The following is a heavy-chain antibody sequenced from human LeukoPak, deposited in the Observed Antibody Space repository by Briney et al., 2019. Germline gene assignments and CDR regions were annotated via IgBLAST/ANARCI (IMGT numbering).Heavy chain of an antibody. CDR2: ITSSSSYI. D-gene: IGHD2-2*01. V-gene: IGHV3-21*01. CDR3: ARGGRRYCSSTSCPTTHFDY. Sequence: GGSLRLSCAASGFTFSIYSMNWVRQAPGKGLVWVSSITSSSSYIYYADSVKGRFTISRENGKNSLYLQMNSLRAEDTAVYYCARGGRRYCSSTSCPTTHFDYWGQGTLDTVSS. J-gene: IGHJ4*02. CDR1: GFTFSIYS.